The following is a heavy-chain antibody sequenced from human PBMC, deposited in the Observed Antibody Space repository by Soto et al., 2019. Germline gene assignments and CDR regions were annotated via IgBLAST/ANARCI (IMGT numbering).Heavy chain of an antibody. V-gene: IGHV1-69*06. CDR1: GGTFNSYT. CDR2: VVPMYDSV. CDR3: ASWRSYSGSYCFDY. D-gene: IGHD1-26*01. J-gene: IGHJ4*02. Sequence: SVKVSCKASGGTFNSYTINWVRQAPGRGLEWVGQVVPMYDSVNYAENFQGRVTITADKSTKTAYMELTSLRSEDTALYFCASWRSYSGSYCFDYWGQGTLVTVSS.